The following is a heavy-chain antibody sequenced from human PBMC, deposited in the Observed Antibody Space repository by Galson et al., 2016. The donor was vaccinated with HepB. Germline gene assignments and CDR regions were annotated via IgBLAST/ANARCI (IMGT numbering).Heavy chain of an antibody. CDR1: GFSFSSYE. CDR3: AKRPYSYGWRYGMDV. V-gene: IGHV3-23*01. CDR2: ITSGGTT. D-gene: IGHD5-18*01. Sequence: SLRLSCAASGFSFSSYEMRGGRKDKGKGLEWVSGITSGGTTYYADSVKGRFTISRDNSKNILYLQMKSLRDEGTAVYYCAKRPYSYGWRYGMDVWGQGTTVTVSS. J-gene: IGHJ6*02.